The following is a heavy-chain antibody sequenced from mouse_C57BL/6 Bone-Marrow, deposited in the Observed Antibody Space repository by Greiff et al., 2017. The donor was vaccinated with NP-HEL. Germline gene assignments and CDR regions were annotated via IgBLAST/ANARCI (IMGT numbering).Heavy chain of an antibody. Sequence: QVQLQQPGAELVKPGASVKPSCKASGYTFTSYWMQWVKQRPGQGLEWIGEIDPSDSYTNYNQKFKGKATLTVDTSSSTAYMQLSSLTSEDSAVYYCARYYYGSSYDFDYWGQGTTLTVSS. V-gene: IGHV1-50*01. CDR2: IDPSDSYT. D-gene: IGHD1-1*01. CDR1: GYTFTSYW. CDR3: ARYYYGSSYDFDY. J-gene: IGHJ2*01.